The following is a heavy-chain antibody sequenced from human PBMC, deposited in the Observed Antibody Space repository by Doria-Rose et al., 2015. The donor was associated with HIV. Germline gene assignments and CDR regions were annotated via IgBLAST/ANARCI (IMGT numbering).Heavy chain of an antibody. J-gene: IGHJ4*02. CDR1: GASVSSRGYY. D-gene: IGHD3-3*01. CDR3: ARMGSYRELDY. V-gene: IGHV4-31*03. CDR2: TYYTGTS. Sequence: TLSLTCSVSGASVSSRGYYWNWIRQVPGKGLESLGYTYYTGTSDYSPSLKSRLNMAVDTSKNQFSLKLSFVTVADTAVYYCARMGSYRELDYWGQRARVIVSA.